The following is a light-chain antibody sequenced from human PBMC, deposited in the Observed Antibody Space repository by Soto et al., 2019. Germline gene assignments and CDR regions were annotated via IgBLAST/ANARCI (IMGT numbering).Light chain of an antibody. J-gene: IGKJ1*01. CDR1: QSVTSTY. Sequence: VLTQSPGTLSSSPGERATLSCRASQSVTSTYLAWYQQKPGQAPRLLIYGASSRATGVPDRFSGSGSGTDFTLTISRLEPEDFAVYFCHHYASTFGQGTKVDI. CDR2: GAS. CDR3: HHYAST. V-gene: IGKV3-20*01.